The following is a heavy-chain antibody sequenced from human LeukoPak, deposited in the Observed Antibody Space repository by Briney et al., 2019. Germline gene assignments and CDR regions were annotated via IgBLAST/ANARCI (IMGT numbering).Heavy chain of an antibody. V-gene: IGHV4-39*01. J-gene: IGHJ4*02. CDR1: GGSISSSSYY. CDR3: ARLLIAAADY. CDR2: IYYSGST. Sequence: SETLSLTCTVSGGSISSSSYYWGWIRQPPGKGLEWIGSIYYSGSTYYNPSLKSRVTISVDTSKNQFSLKLSSVTAADTAVYYCARLLIAAADYWGQGTLATVSS. D-gene: IGHD6-13*01.